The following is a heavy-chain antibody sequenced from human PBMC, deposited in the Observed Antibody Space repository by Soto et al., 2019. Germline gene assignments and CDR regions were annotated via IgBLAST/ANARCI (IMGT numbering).Heavy chain of an antibody. CDR1: GGSVSSGSYY. D-gene: IGHD2-15*01. J-gene: IGHJ4*02. Sequence: SETLSLTCTVSGGSVSSGSYYWSWIRQPPGKGLEWIGYIYYSGSTNYNPSLKSRVTISVDTSKNQFSLKLTSVTAADTAVYYCARRWGRSFDYWGQGTLVTVSS. CDR3: ARRWGRSFDY. V-gene: IGHV4-61*01. CDR2: IYYSGST.